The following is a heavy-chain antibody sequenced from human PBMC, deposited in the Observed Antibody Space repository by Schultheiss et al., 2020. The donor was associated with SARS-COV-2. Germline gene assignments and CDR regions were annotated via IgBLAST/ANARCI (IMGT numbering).Heavy chain of an antibody. CDR1: GFTFSSYG. Sequence: GGSLRLSCAASGFTFSSYGMHWVRQAPGKGLEWVAVIWYDGSNKYYADSVKGRFTISRDNSKNTLYLQMNSLRAEDTAVYYCARDRRRFLEWSYYYGMDVWGQGTTVTVSS. J-gene: IGHJ6*02. V-gene: IGHV3-33*01. CDR3: ARDRRRFLEWSYYYGMDV. CDR2: IWYDGSNK. D-gene: IGHD3-3*01.